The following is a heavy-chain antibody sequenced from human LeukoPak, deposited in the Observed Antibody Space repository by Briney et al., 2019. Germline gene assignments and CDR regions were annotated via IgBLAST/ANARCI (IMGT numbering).Heavy chain of an antibody. V-gene: IGHV4-34*01. CDR1: GGSFSGYY. CDR3: ARGPTTDYDFWSGYPYYFDY. D-gene: IGHD3-3*01. CDR2: INHSGST. Sequence: SETLSLTCAVYGGSFSGYYWSWIRQPPGKGLERIGEINHSGSTNYNPSLKSRVTISVDTSKNQFSLKLSSVTAADTAVYYCARGPTTDYDFWSGYPYYFDYWGQGTLVTVSS. J-gene: IGHJ4*02.